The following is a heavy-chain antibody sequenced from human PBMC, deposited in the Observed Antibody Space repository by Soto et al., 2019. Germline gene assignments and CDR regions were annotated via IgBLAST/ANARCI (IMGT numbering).Heavy chain of an antibody. Sequence: PSETLSLTCTVSGGSISSSSYYWGWIRQPPGKDLEWISSISTSSSNVYYADSVKGRFTISRDNAKSSLYLQMNGLRAEDTAVYYCARDSRIVATPAMGSVGFDPWGQGTLVTVSS. CDR2: ISTSSSNV. CDR1: GGSISSSS. V-gene: IGHV3-21*01. CDR3: ARDSRIVATPAMGSVGFDP. J-gene: IGHJ5*02. D-gene: IGHD2-2*01.